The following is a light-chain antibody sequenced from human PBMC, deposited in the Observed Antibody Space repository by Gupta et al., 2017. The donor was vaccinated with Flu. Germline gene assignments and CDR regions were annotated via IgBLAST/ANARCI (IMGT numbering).Light chain of an antibody. V-gene: IGKV3-15*01. Sequence: EIVMTQSPATLSVSPGERATLSCRASQTVTSRLAWYQQKPGQAPRLLIYGASTRATGIPARFSGSGSGTEFTLSISSLQSEDFALYYCQQYYDWSGLTFGGGTKVEIK. CDR3: QQYYDWSGLT. CDR2: GAS. J-gene: IGKJ4*01. CDR1: QTVTSR.